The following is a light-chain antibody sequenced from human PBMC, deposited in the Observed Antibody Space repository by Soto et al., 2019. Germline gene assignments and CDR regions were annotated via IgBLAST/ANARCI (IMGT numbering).Light chain of an antibody. CDR2: EVS. CDR3: SSYTSSSPVA. J-gene: IGLJ2*01. CDR1: SSDVGGYNY. Sequence: QLVLTQPASVSGSPGQSITISCTGTSSDVGGYNYVSWYQQHPGKAPKLMIYEVSNRPSGVSNRFSGSKSGNTASLTISGLQAEDEADYYCSSYTSSSPVAFGGGTKLTV. V-gene: IGLV2-14*01.